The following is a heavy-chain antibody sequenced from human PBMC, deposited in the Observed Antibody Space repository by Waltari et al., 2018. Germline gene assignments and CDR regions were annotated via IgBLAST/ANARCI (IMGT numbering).Heavy chain of an antibody. V-gene: IGHV4-34*01. J-gene: IGHJ4*02. CDR3: ARGGITMVRGVIDY. Sequence: QVQLQQWGAGLLKPSETLSLTCAVYGGSFSGYYWSWIRQPPGKGLEWIGEINHSGSTNYHPSLKSRVTISVDTSKNQFSLKLSSVTAADTAVYYCARGGITMVRGVIDYWGQGTLVTVSS. CDR1: GGSFSGYY. D-gene: IGHD3-10*01. CDR2: INHSGST.